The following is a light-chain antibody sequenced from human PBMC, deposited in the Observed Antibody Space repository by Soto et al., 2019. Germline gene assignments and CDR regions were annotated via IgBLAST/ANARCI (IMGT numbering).Light chain of an antibody. J-gene: IGKJ2*01. Sequence: EIVMTQSPATLSVSPGERATLSCRASQSVSSNLAWYQQKPGQAPRLLIYGASTRATGIPARFSGSGSGTEVTHTISSLQSEDFAVYYCQQYNNWPPMYTFGQGTKLEIK. V-gene: IGKV3-15*01. CDR2: GAS. CDR3: QQYNNWPPMYT. CDR1: QSVSSN.